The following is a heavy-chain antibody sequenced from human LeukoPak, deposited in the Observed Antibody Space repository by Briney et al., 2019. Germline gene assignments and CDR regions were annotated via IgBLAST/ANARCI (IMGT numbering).Heavy chain of an antibody. V-gene: IGHV4-39*07. J-gene: IGHJ5*02. CDR1: GGSTNSSDYY. CDR2: IYYSGST. D-gene: IGHD3-10*01. CDR3: ARGPATYYYGRRYGA. Sequence: SETLSLTCTVSGGSTNSSDYYWGWIRQPPGKGLEWIGSIYYSGSTYYNPSLKSRVTISVDTSKNQFSLKLSSVTAADTAVYYCARGPATYYYGRRYGAWGQGTLVTVSS.